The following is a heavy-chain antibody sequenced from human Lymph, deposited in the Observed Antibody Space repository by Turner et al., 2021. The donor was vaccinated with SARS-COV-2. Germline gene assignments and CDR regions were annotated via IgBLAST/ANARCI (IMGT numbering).Heavy chain of an antibody. CDR1: EGTFSTYA. Sequence: QVQLVQSGAEVKKPGSSVKVTCKASEGTFSTYAISWVRQAPGQGLEWLGGTIPIFGIANYAQKFQGRVTITADKFTSTAYMELSSLRSEDTAVYDCARDATGPLGYWGRGTLVTVSS. J-gene: IGHJ4*02. CDR2: TIPIFGIA. CDR3: ARDATGPLGY. V-gene: IGHV1-69*10. D-gene: IGHD1-1*01.